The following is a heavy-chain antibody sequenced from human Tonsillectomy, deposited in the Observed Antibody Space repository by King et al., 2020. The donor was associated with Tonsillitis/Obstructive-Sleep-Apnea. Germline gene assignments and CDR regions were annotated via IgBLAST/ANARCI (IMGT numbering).Heavy chain of an antibody. Sequence: VQLVESGGGVVQPGTSLRLSCAASGFTFKNYGMHWVRQAPGKGLEWVAVIWNDGKNKYYADSAKGRFTISRDNSKNTLYLEMNSLRAEDTALYSCARDRGEDEPIDYWGQGTLVTVSS. CDR2: IWNDGKNK. J-gene: IGHJ4*02. CDR1: GFTFKNYG. D-gene: IGHD3-10*01. CDR3: ARDRGEDEPIDY. V-gene: IGHV3-33*01.